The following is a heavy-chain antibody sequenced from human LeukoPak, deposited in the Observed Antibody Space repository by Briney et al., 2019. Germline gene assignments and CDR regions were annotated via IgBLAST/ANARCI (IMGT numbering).Heavy chain of an antibody. Sequence: ASVKVSCKASGYTFTNYYMHWVRQAPGQGLEWMGWINPNSGGTNYAQKFQGRITMTRDTSISTAYMELSRLRSDDTAVYYCARGVVSSGWYERHYYYYMDVWGKGPRSPSP. D-gene: IGHD6-19*01. CDR3: ARGVVSSGWYERHYYYYMDV. V-gene: IGHV1-2*02. CDR2: INPNSGGT. J-gene: IGHJ6*03. CDR1: GYTFTNYY.